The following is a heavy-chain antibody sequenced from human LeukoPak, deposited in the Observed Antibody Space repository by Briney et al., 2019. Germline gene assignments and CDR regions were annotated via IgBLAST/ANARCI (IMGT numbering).Heavy chain of an antibody. CDR2: ISSSGSTI. CDR3: ARGPRTTVVKRGFDY. J-gene: IGHJ4*02. D-gene: IGHD4-23*01. Sequence: GGSLRLSCAASGFTFSNYYMSWIRQAPGKGLEWVSYISSSGSTIYYADSVKGRFTISRDNAKNSLYLQMNSLRAEDTAVYYCARGPRTTVVKRGFDYWGQGTLVTVSS. V-gene: IGHV3-11*04. CDR1: GFTFSNYY.